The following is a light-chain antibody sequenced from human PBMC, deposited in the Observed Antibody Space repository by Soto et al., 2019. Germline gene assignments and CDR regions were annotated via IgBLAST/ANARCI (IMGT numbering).Light chain of an antibody. CDR1: QSVASN. V-gene: IGKV3-15*01. Sequence: IGMTPSPATLSVSPGERVTLSCRASQSVASNLAWYQQKPGQAPRLLIFSASTRATGIPARFSGSGSGTEFTLVISSLQSEDFAVYYCQQYFSWPPTFTFGQRTKLESK. CDR3: QQYFSWPPTFT. CDR2: SAS. J-gene: IGKJ2*01.